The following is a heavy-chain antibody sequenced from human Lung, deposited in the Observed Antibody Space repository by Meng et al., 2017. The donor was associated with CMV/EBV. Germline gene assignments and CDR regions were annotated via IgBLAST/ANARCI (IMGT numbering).Heavy chain of an antibody. CDR3: ATSRGSGWYRIGGFDP. CDR1: GFTFSSYS. D-gene: IGHD6-19*01. Sequence: GGSLRLXCAASGFTFSSYSMNWVRQAPGKGLEWVSSISSSSSYIYYADSVEGRFTISRDNAKNSLYLQMNSLRAEDTAVYYCATSRGSGWYRIGGFDPWGQGXLVTVSS. CDR2: ISSSSSYI. J-gene: IGHJ5*02. V-gene: IGHV3-21*01.